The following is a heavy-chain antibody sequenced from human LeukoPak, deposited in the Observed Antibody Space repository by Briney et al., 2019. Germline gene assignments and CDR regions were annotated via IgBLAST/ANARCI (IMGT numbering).Heavy chain of an antibody. Sequence: SETLSLTCAVSGYSISSGYYWGWIRPPPGKGLEWTDSIYHSGSTYYNASLKSRVTISVDTSKNQFSLKLSAVTAADTAVYYCADYCSGGSCYSDSDYWGQGTLVTVSS. CDR2: IYHSGST. V-gene: IGHV4-38-2*01. J-gene: IGHJ4*02. CDR1: GYSISSGYY. D-gene: IGHD2-15*01. CDR3: ADYCSGGSCYSDSDY.